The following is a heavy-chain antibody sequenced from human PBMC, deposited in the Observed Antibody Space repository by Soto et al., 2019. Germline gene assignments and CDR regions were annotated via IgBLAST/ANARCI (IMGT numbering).Heavy chain of an antibody. CDR2: IWYDGSNK. V-gene: IGHV3-33*01. J-gene: IGHJ6*02. CDR3: ARPPVAGTLIYYYGMHV. Sequence: GGALRLACASSVFTFISYGMHWVRQAPGKGLEWVALIWYDGSNKYYADSVKGRFTISRDNSKNTLYLQMNSLRAEDTAVYYCARPPVAGTLIYYYGMHVWGQGTTVTVS. CDR1: VFTFISYG. D-gene: IGHD6-19*01.